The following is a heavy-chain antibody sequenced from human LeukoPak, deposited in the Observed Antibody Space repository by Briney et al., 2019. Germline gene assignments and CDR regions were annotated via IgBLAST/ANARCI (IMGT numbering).Heavy chain of an antibody. CDR2: INHSGST. D-gene: IGHD2-2*01. CDR1: GGSFSGYY. J-gene: IGHJ6*02. V-gene: IGHV4-34*01. Sequence: PSETLSLTCAVYGGSFSGYYYNWIRQPPGKGLGWIGEINHSGSTNYNPSLKSRVTISVDTSRNQFSLKLSSVTAADTAVYYCAREWRCTSTSCYDYYYYGMDVWGQGTTVTVS. CDR3: AREWRCTSTSCYDYYYYGMDV.